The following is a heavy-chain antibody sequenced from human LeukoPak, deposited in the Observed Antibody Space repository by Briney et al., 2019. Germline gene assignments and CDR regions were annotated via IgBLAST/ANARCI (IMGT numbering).Heavy chain of an antibody. CDR2: ISGSGYST. J-gene: IGHJ1*01. V-gene: IGHV3-23*01. CDR1: GFPFSSYP. CDR3: AKEYHAQVFQY. Sequence: PGGPLSLSCAASGFPFSSYPMSWVRQPPGKGLKWVSAISGSGYSTYYADSVKGRFTISRDNSKNTLFLQMNSLRAEDTAVYYCAKEYHAQVFQYWGQGTLVTVSS. D-gene: IGHD1-14*01.